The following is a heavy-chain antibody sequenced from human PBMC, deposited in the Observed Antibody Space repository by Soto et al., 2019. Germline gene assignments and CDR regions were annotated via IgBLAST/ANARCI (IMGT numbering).Heavy chain of an antibody. D-gene: IGHD4-17*01. Sequence: EVQLLESGGGLVQPGGSLRLSCTASGFTFSSYAMTWVRQAPGKGLEWFSFISGSGDSTYYADSVKGRFTISRDNSLNTLDLQINSLRAEDTAVYYCAKEAHDYGDYFDAFDIWGQGTMVTVSS. CDR1: GFTFSSYA. CDR2: ISGSGDST. V-gene: IGHV3-23*01. CDR3: AKEAHDYGDYFDAFDI. J-gene: IGHJ3*02.